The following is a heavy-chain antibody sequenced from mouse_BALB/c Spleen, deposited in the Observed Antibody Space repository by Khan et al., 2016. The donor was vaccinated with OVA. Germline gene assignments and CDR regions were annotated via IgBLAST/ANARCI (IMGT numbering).Heavy chain of an antibody. CDR3: ARENWAY. CDR1: GFTFSSFG. V-gene: IGHV5-17*02. CDR2: INSGSSTI. Sequence: EVELVESGGGLVQPGGSRKLSCAASGFTFSSFGMHWVRQAPEKGLEWVAYINSGSSTIYYADPVKGRFTISRDNPKNTLFLQMTSLRSEDTAMYYGARENWAYWGQGTTLTVSS. D-gene: IGHD4-1*01. J-gene: IGHJ2*01.